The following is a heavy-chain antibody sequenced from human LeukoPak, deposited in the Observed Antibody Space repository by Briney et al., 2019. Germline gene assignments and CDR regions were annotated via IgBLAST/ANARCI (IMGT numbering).Heavy chain of an antibody. Sequence: PSQTLSLTCTVSGGSISSGSYYWSWIRQPAGKGLEWIGRIYTSGSTNYNPSLKSRVTMSVDTSKNQFSLKLSSVTAADTAVYYCATSGPALLTWFDPWGQGTLVTVSS. CDR3: ATSGPALLTWFDP. CDR1: GGSISSGSYY. CDR2: IYTSGST. D-gene: IGHD2-15*01. J-gene: IGHJ5*02. V-gene: IGHV4-61*02.